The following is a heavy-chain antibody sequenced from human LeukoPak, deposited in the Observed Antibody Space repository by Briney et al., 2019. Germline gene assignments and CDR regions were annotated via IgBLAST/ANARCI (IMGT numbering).Heavy chain of an antibody. Sequence: PSETLSLTCTVSGGSISSSSYYWGWIRQPPGKGLEWIGSIYYSGSTYYNPSLKSRVTISVDTSKNQFSLKLSSVTAADTAVYYCARDFRAYGDPYFDYWGQGTLVTVSS. CDR1: GGSISSSSYY. CDR3: ARDFRAYGDPYFDY. V-gene: IGHV4-39*02. J-gene: IGHJ4*02. D-gene: IGHD4-17*01. CDR2: IYYSGST.